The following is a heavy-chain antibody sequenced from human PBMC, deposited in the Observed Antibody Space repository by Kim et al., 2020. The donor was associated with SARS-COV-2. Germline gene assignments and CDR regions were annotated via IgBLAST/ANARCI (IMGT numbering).Heavy chain of an antibody. Sequence: GGSLRLSCAASGFTFSSYGMHWVRQAPGKGLEWVAVICYDGSNKYYADSVKGRFTISRDNSKNTLYLQMNSLRAEDTAVYYCARGEIAAAGTQTGGFDYWGQGTLVTVSS. CDR2: ICYDGSNK. D-gene: IGHD6-13*01. V-gene: IGHV3-33*01. CDR1: GFTFSSYG. J-gene: IGHJ4*02. CDR3: ARGEIAAAGTQTGGFDY.